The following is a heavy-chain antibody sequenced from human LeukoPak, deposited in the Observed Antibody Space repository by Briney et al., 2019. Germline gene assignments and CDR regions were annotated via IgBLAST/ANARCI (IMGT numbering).Heavy chain of an antibody. CDR3: AKDASGYDWAYFDY. Sequence: PGRSLRLSCAASGFTFDDYAMHWVRQAPGKGLEWVSGISWNSGSIGYADSVKGRFTISRDNAKNSLYLQMNSLRAEDTALYYCAKDASGYDWAYFDYWGQGTLVTVSS. V-gene: IGHV3-9*01. J-gene: IGHJ4*02. CDR1: GFTFDDYA. D-gene: IGHD5-12*01. CDR2: ISWNSGSI.